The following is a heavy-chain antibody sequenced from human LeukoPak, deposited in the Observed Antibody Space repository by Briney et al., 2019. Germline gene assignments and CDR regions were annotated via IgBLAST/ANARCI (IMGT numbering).Heavy chain of an antibody. CDR2: INHSGST. CDR1: GGSFSGYY. D-gene: IGHD4-17*01. V-gene: IGHV4-34*01. CDR3: AREDYGDQTGEAFDI. J-gene: IGHJ3*02. Sequence: PSETLSLTCAVYGGSFSGYYWSWIRQPPGKGLEWIGEINHSGSTNYNPSLKSRVTISVGTSKNQFSLKLSSVTAADTAVYYCAREDYGDQTGEAFDIWGQGTMVTVSS.